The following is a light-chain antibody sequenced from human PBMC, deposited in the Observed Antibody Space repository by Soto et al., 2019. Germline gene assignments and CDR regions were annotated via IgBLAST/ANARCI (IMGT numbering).Light chain of an antibody. CDR1: RSNIGINS. J-gene: IGLJ2*01. V-gene: IGLV1-44*01. CDR3: AGWDDSLNGVV. CDR2: RNY. Sequence: QPVLTQPPSASGTPGQTVTISCSGTRSNIGINSVTWYQHLPGTAPKLLIYRNYQRPSGVPDRLSGSRSGTSASLVISGLQSEDEADYYCAGWDDSLNGVVFGGGTKLTVL.